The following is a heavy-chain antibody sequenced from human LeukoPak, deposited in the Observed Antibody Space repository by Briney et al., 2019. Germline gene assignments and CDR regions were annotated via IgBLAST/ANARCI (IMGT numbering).Heavy chain of an antibody. CDR1: GFTLRNYG. CDR3: ARGGAARPDY. Sequence: PGGSLRLSCAASGFTLRNYGMNWVRQAPGKGLEWVSYISSSSSNIAYADSVKGRFTISRDNVKNSLYLQINSLRVEDTSVYYCARGGAARPDYWGQGTLVTVSS. J-gene: IGHJ4*02. D-gene: IGHD6-6*01. V-gene: IGHV3-48*04. CDR2: ISSSSSNI.